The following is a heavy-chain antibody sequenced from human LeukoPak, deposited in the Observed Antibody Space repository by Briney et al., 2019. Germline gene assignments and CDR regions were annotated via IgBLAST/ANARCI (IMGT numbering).Heavy chain of an antibody. V-gene: IGHV4-59*12. J-gene: IGHJ5*02. Sequence: PSETLSLTCTVSGDSISTYYWTWIRQPPGEGLEWIGYVYYSGTTNYNPSLKSRVTISVDTTKNQFSLKLSSVTAADTAVYYCARDRHYGSGSRMNWFDPWGQGTLVTVSS. D-gene: IGHD3-10*01. CDR3: ARDRHYGSGSRMNWFDP. CDR1: GDSISTYY. CDR2: VYYSGTT.